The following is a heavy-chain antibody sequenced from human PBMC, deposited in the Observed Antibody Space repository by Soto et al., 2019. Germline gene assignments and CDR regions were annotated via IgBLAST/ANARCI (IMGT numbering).Heavy chain of an antibody. V-gene: IGHV1-18*04. CDR1: GFTFTDFS. Sequence: ASVKVSCKTSGFTFTDFSMHWVRQAPGQRLQWMGWINTHNGHTQYSPRFDDRVTMTTDPSTSTAHMELKGLRSDDTAVYCCARTDIWDYWGQGTLVTVSS. CDR2: INTHNGHT. J-gene: IGHJ4*02. CDR3: ARTDIWDY. D-gene: IGHD2-15*01.